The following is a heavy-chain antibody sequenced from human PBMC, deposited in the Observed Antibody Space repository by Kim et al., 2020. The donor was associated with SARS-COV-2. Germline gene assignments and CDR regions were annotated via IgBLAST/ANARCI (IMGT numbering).Heavy chain of an antibody. CDR3: ATTNRAADFDY. Sequence: GGSLRLSCAASGFTFSSYGMHWVRQAPGKGLEWVAVIWYDGSNKYYADSVKGRFTISRDNSKNTLYLQMNSLRAEDTAVYYCATTNRAADFDYWGQGTLVTVSS. CDR2: IWYDGSNK. V-gene: IGHV3-33*01. D-gene: IGHD2-15*01. CDR1: GFTFSSYG. J-gene: IGHJ4*02.